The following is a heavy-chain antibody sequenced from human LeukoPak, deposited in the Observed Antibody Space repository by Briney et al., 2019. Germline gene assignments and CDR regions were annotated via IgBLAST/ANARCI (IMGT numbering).Heavy chain of an antibody. J-gene: IGHJ5*02. V-gene: IGHV4-30-4*08. CDR1: GGSISSGDYY. Sequence: SQTLSLTCTVSGGSISSGDYYWSWIRQPPGKGLEWIGYIYCSGSTYYNPSLKSRVTISVDTSKNQFSLKLSSVTAADTAVYYCASTSGSYLHWFDPWGQGTLVTVSS. D-gene: IGHD3-10*01. CDR2: IYCSGST. CDR3: ASTSGSYLHWFDP.